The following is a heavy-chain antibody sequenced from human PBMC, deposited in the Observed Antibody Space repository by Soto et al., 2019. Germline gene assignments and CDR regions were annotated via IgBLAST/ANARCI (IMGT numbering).Heavy chain of an antibody. V-gene: IGHV4-30-4*01. D-gene: IGHD5-12*01. J-gene: IGHJ6*02. CDR2: IYYGGST. CDR3: ARAIVVTIGGMDV. Sequence: SETLSVTCTVSVGSISIADYYWSGVRQPPGKGLEWIGYIYYGGSTFFTPSLKSRFTISKDTSRNQFSLRLNSVTAADTAVYYCARAIVVTIGGMDVWGQGTTFTVAS. CDR1: VGSISIADYY.